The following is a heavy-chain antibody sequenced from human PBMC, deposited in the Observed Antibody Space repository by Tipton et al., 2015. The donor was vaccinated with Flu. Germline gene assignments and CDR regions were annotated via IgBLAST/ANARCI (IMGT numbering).Heavy chain of an antibody. Sequence: QLVQSGAEVKKPGTSVKVSCKASGYRSNSYYIHWLRQAPGQGLEWMGMVNPTGGSTEYAQKFQGRVTMISDTSTSTVYMDMRSLRSEDTAVYFCARQFDFLSASYDLWGQGTLVTVSS. CDR2: VNPTGGST. D-gene: IGHD3-3*01. V-gene: IGHV1-46*02. J-gene: IGHJ5*02. CDR3: ARQFDFLSASYDL. CDR1: GYRSNSYY.